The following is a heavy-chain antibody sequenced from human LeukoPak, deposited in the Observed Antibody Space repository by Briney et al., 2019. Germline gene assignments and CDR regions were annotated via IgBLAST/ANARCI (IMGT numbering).Heavy chain of an antibody. J-gene: IGHJ5*02. CDR2: INRSGGSK. CDR3: ARGQYSYAVGASLNWFDP. V-gene: IGHV1-46*04. D-gene: IGHD5-18*01. Sequence: GASVRVSCTASGYTFSSYYMHWVRQAPGQGLEWVGVINRSGGSKGYAQTVQGRFTMTRDTATSTVYMELSSLRAEDTAVYYCARGQYSYAVGASLNWFDPWGPGNLVTVSS. CDR1: GYTFSSYY.